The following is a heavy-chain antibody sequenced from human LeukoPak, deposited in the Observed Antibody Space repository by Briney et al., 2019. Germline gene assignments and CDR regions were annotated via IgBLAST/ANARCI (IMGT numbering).Heavy chain of an antibody. Sequence: GGSLRLSCAASGFTFSSYSMNWVRQAPGKGLEWVSYISSSSSTIYYADSVKGRFTISRDNSKNTLYLQMNSLRAEDTAVYYCARADYYDSSGYPPLDYWGQGTLVTVSS. V-gene: IGHV3-48*01. D-gene: IGHD3-22*01. J-gene: IGHJ4*02. CDR2: ISSSSSTI. CDR1: GFTFSSYS. CDR3: ARADYYDSSGYPPLDY.